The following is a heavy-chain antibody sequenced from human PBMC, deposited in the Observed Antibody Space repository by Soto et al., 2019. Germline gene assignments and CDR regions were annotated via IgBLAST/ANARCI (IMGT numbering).Heavy chain of an antibody. CDR2: INHSGST. Sequence: SETLSLTCAVYGGSFSGYYWSWIRQPPGKGLEWIGEINHSGSTNYNPSLKSRVTTSVDTSKNQFSLELSSVTAADTAVYYCARTQRVRIAARPRYFDYWGQGTLVTVSS. J-gene: IGHJ4*02. CDR3: ARTQRVRIAARPRYFDY. CDR1: GGSFSGYY. D-gene: IGHD6-6*01. V-gene: IGHV4-34*01.